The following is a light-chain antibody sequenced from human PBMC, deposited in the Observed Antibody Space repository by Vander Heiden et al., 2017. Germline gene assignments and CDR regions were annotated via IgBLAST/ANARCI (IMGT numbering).Light chain of an antibody. CDR1: SSNIEYNA. V-gene: IGLV1-36*01. CDR3: AAWDDSLNAYV. Sequence: QSVLTQPPSVSEAPRQRVTISCSGSSSNIEYNAVTWYQHLPGKTPKLLIYYDDLLPSGVSDRFSGSKPGTSASLVISGLQSEDEGDYYCAAWDDSLNAYVFGTGTKVTVL. J-gene: IGLJ1*01. CDR2: YDD.